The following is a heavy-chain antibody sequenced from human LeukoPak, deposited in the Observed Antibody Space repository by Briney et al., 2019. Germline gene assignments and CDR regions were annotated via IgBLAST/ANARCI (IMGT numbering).Heavy chain of an antibody. D-gene: IGHD4-23*01. CDR2: INSDSSYI. J-gene: IGHJ3*02. Sequence: GGSLRLSCAASGFTFSSYAMSWVRQAPGKGLEWVSSINSDSSYIFFADSLKGRFTISRDNADNSLYLHMNSLRVEDTAVYYCARSYTVGYITRAFDIWGQGTMVTVSS. CDR3: ARSYTVGYITRAFDI. CDR1: GFTFSSYA. V-gene: IGHV3-21*01.